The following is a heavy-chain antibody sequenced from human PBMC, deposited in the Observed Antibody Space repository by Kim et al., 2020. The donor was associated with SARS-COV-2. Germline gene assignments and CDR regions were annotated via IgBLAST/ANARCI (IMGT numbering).Heavy chain of an antibody. V-gene: IGHV4-39*07. D-gene: IGHD3-3*01. CDR1: GGSISSSSYY. CDR3: ASTQTEPIQDTIFGVVTSLFDP. CDR2: IYYSGST. J-gene: IGHJ5*02. Sequence: SETLSLTCTVSGGSISSSSYYWGWIRQPPGKGLEWIGSIYYSGSTYYNPSLKSRVTISVDTSKNQFSLKLSSVTAADTAVYYCASTQTEPIQDTIFGVVTSLFDPWGQGTLVTVSS.